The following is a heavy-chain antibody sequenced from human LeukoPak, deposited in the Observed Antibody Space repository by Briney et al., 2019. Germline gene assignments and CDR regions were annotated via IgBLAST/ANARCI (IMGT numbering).Heavy chain of an antibody. CDR1: GGTFSSYG. CDR2: IIPIFGTA. V-gene: IGHV1-69*05. J-gene: IGHJ4*02. D-gene: IGHD1-7*01. CDR3: ARNIGITGTTNLYYFDY. Sequence: SVKVSCKASGGTFSSYGISWMRQAPGQGLEWMGGIIPIFGTANYAQKFQGRVTITTDESTSTAYMELSSLRSEDTAVYYCARNIGITGTTNLYYFDYWGQGTLVTVSS.